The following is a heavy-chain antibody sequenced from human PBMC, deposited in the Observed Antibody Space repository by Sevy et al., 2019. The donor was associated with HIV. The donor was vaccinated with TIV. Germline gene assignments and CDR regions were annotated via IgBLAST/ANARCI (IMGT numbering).Heavy chain of an antibody. Sequence: GGSLRLSCAASGFTISKYSMSWVRQPPGKGLEWVSILSFGCGELNYADSVKCRFTISRDNSKSSVYLQMNNLRPEDTAVYYCAREGCTKPHDYWGQGTLVTVSS. CDR3: AREGCTKPHDY. V-gene: IGHV3-23*01. D-gene: IGHD2-8*01. CDR1: GFTISKYS. CDR2: LSFGCGEL. J-gene: IGHJ4*02.